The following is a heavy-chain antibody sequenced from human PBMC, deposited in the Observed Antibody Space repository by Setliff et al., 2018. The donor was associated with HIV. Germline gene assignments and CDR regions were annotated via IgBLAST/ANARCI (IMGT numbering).Heavy chain of an antibody. J-gene: IGHJ4*02. Sequence: SETLSLTCTVSGGSISSYYWTWIRQPPGKGLEWIGYIYYSGSPNYNPSLKSRVTISVDTARNQFSLKLSSVTAADTAVYYCAGGPGTTSIDYWAQGTLVTVSS. CDR1: GGSISSYY. CDR2: IYYSGSP. D-gene: IGHD1-26*01. CDR3: AGGPGTTSIDY. V-gene: IGHV4-59*12.